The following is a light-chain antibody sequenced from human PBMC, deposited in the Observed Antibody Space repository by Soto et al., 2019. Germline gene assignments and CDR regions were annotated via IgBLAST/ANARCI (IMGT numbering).Light chain of an antibody. CDR1: QSVDTW. CDR3: QHYNDYSRV. J-gene: IGKJ1*01. Sequence: DIQMTQSPSTLSASIGDTVTITCRTSQSVDTWLAWYQHKAGKAPKLLIYRASSLATVVPSRFSGSGSGTAFTLTITSLQPDDFATYYCQHYNDYSRVFGQGTQVEIK. V-gene: IGKV1-5*03. CDR2: RAS.